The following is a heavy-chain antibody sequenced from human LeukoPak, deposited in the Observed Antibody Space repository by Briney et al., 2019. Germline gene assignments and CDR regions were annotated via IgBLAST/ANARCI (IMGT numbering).Heavy chain of an antibody. J-gene: IGHJ6*03. Sequence: GASVKVSCKVSGYTFTELCIHWVRQAPGQGLEWMGWINPNSGGTNYAQKFQGRVTMTRDTSISTAYMELSRLRSDDTAVYYCARDHVAAAGINYYYMDVWGKGTTVTISS. V-gene: IGHV1-2*02. D-gene: IGHD6-13*01. CDR3: ARDHVAAAGINYYYMDV. CDR2: INPNSGGT. CDR1: GYTFTELC.